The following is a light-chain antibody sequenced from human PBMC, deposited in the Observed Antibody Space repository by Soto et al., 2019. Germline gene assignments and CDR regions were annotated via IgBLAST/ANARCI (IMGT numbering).Light chain of an antibody. V-gene: IGKV1-39*01. J-gene: IGKJ3*01. Sequence: DIQMTQSPSSLSASVGDRVTITCRASQSISNYLNWYQQKPGKDPKLLIYAASSLQSGVPSRFSGSGSGTEFTLTISSLQPEDFATYSCQQSCTTLFTFGPGTNVDI. CDR2: AAS. CDR3: QQSCTTLFT. CDR1: QSISNY.